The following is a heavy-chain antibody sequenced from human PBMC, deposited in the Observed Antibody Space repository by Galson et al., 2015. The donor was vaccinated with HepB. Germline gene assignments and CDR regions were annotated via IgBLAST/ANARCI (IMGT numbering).Heavy chain of an antibody. Sequence: LVKPTQTLTLTCTFSGFSLITGGMCVSWIRQPPGKGLEWIGEINHSGNTNYKPSRKSRVTISVDTSKNQFSLKLSSVTAADTAVYYCARIRLRGVSQPINWFDSWGQGTLVTVSS. V-gene: IGHV4-30-2*01. CDR2: INHSGNT. D-gene: IGHD3-10*01. CDR3: ARIRLRGVSQPINWFDS. J-gene: IGHJ5*01. CDR1: GFSLITGGMC.